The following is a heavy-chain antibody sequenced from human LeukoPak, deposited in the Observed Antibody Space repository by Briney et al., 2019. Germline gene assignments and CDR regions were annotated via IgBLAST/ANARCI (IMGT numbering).Heavy chain of an antibody. J-gene: IGHJ3*02. V-gene: IGHV1-69*05. D-gene: IGHD3-16*02. CDR2: IIPIFGTA. CDR1: GYTFTSYY. CDR3: ARHAGSYRYTLPTDAFDI. Sequence: SVKVSCKASGYTFTSYYMHWVRQAPGQGLEWMGRIIPIFGTANYAQKFQGRVTITTDESTSTAYMELSSLRSEDTAVYYCARHAGSYRYTLPTDAFDIWGQGTMVTVSS.